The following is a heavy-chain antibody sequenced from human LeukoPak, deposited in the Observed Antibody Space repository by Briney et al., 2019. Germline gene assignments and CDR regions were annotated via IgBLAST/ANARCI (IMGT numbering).Heavy chain of an antibody. CDR3: ARGHRSCYDY. J-gene: IGHJ4*02. CDR1: GFTFSSYS. CDR2: ISSSSSTI. D-gene: IGHD2-15*01. Sequence: GGSLRLSCAASGFTFSSYSMNWVRQAPGKGLEWVSYISSSSSTIYYADSVKGRFTISRDNAKNSLYLQMSSLRDEDTAVYYCARGHRSCYDYWGQGTLVSVSS. V-gene: IGHV3-48*02.